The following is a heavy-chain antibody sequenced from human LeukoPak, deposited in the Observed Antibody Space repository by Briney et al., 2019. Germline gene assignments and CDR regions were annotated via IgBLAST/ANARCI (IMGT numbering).Heavy chain of an antibody. CDR3: ARDVKGVVVIGKLLDY. Sequence: PGGSLRLSCAASGFTFSSYWMSWVRQAPGKGLEWVGNIKQDGTEKYYVVYVRGRFTIYRYNATNSLYLQLNSLRAEDTAVYYCARDVKGVVVIGKLLDYWGEGTLVTVSS. J-gene: IGHJ4*02. V-gene: IGHV3-7*01. D-gene: IGHD3-22*01. CDR1: GFTFSSYW. CDR2: IKQDGTEK.